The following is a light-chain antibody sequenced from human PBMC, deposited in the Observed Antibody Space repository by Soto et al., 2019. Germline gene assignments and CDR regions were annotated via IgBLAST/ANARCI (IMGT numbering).Light chain of an antibody. CDR2: WAS. Sequence: DFVVTQSPKSLAVTLGGRATINCKSSQSLLYTSNNKNYLAWYQQKPGQPPKLIMYWASTRESGVPDRFTGSGSGTDFTLTISNLQAEDAAVYYCQQYYTTPRTLGQGTKVDIK. CDR1: QSLLYTSNNKNY. CDR3: QQYYTTPRT. J-gene: IGKJ1*01. V-gene: IGKV4-1*01.